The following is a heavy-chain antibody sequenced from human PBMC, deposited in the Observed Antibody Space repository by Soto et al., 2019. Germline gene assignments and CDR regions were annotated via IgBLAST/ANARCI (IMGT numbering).Heavy chain of an antibody. CDR1: GDTFTNFG. J-gene: IGHJ5*02. V-gene: IGHV1-18*01. CDR3: ARVLRGIVNWFDP. Sequence: ASVKVSCKTSGDTFTNFGLSWVRQAPGQGLEWMGWIATYNSNKNYAQKFQGRLTLTTDTSTSTGYMELKSLEYDDTAVYYCARVLRGIVNWFDPWGQGTLVTVSS. CDR2: IATYNSNK. D-gene: IGHD3-10*01.